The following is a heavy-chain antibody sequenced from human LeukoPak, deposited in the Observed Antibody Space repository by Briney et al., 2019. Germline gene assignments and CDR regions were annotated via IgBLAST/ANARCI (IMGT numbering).Heavy chain of an antibody. CDR1: GSTFSHYY. D-gene: IGHD2-2*01. J-gene: IGHJ3*02. V-gene: IGHV3-7*01. Sequence: GGSLRLSCAASGSTFSHYYMSWVRQAPGKGLEWVANIKQDGSEQFYLDSVKGRFTISRDNAKNALYLQMHSLRVEDTAVYYCARESIVVVPTTMDDASDIWGQGTMVTVSS. CDR2: IKQDGSEQ. CDR3: ARESIVVVPTTMDDASDI.